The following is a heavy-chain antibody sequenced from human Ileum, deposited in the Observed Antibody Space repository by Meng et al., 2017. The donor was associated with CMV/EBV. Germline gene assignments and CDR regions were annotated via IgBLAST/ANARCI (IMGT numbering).Heavy chain of an antibody. J-gene: IGHJ2*01. Sequence: LPASGAGVVKPWVPLHLTCTGSGGALGTYYWNWIRQPAGQGLEWLGRICVGRSTTYNPSLESRLTMSVESSNNKFSLRLTSVTAADTAVDYCARDYCNGGSCYRFFDLWGRGTLVIVSS. CDR1: GGALGTYY. CDR3: ARDYCNGGSCYRFFDL. D-gene: IGHD2-15*01. V-gene: IGHV4-4*07. CDR2: ICVGRST.